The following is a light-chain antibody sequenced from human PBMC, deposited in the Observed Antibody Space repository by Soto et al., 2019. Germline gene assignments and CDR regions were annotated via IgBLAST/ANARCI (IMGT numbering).Light chain of an antibody. CDR2: LAF. CDR1: RSLLHSNGYQY. J-gene: IGKJ2*01. CDR3: MQNLDTPHT. V-gene: IGKV2-28*01. Sequence: IVMTQSPLSLHVTPGEPASISCRPSRSLLHSNGYQYLDWYLQKPGQSPRLLISLAFNRASGVPDRLSGSGSGTFFTLKINRVEAEVVGIYYCMQNLDTPHTSGQGTKLEIK.